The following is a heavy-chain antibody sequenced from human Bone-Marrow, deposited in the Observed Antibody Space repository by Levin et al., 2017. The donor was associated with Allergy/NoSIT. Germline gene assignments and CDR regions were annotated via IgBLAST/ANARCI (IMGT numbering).Heavy chain of an antibody. CDR3: SGGGHFSLSYYYYAVDV. Sequence: GGSLRLSCAASGFSFGSYAMNWVRQAPGKGLEWVTVISYDGNNKDYADSVKGRFTISRDNSKNTLYLQMNSLRAEDTAVYYCSGGGHFSLSYYYYAVDVWGQGTTVTVSS. J-gene: IGHJ6*02. D-gene: IGHD3-3*02. CDR2: ISYDGNNK. V-gene: IGHV3-30-3*01. CDR1: GFSFGSYA.